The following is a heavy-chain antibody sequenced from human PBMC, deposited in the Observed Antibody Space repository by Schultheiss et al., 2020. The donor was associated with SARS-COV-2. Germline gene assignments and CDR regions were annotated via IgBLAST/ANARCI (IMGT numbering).Heavy chain of an antibody. D-gene: IGHD6-13*01. CDR1: GFTFSDYY. Sequence: GGSLRLSCAASGFTFSDYYMSWIRQAPGKGLEWVSYISSSSSYTNYADSVKGRFTISRDNAKNSLYLQMNSLRAEDTAVYYCARDRVRYSSLNYFDYWGQGTLVTVSS. J-gene: IGHJ4*02. CDR2: ISSSSSYT. V-gene: IGHV3-11*06. CDR3: ARDRVRYSSLNYFDY.